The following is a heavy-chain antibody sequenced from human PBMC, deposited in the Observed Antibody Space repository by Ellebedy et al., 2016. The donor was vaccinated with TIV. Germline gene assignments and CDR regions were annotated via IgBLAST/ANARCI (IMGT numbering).Heavy chain of an antibody. J-gene: IGHJ6*03. CDR3: ARKFLEWLPRGDYYYYMDV. Sequence: ASVKVSXXASGYTFTSYDINWVRQATGQGLEWMGWMNPNSGNTGYAQKFQGRVTMTRNTSISTAYMELSSLRSEDTAVYYCARKFLEWLPRGDYYYYMDVWGKGTTVTVSS. CDR2: MNPNSGNT. V-gene: IGHV1-8*01. D-gene: IGHD3-3*01. CDR1: GYTFTSYD.